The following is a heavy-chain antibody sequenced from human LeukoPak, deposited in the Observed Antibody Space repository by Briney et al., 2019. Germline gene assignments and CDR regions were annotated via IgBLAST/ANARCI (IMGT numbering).Heavy chain of an antibody. J-gene: IGHJ4*02. CDR1: GYTFTGYY. CDR3: ARLACSGGSCYLVAAFDY. CDR2: INPNSGGT. D-gene: IGHD2-15*01. Sequence: ASVKVSCKASGYTFTGYYMHWVRQAPGQGLEWMGWINPNSGGTNYAQKFQGRVTMTRDTSISTAYMELSRLRSDDTVVYYCARLACSGGSCYLVAAFDYWGQGTLVTVSS. V-gene: IGHV1-2*02.